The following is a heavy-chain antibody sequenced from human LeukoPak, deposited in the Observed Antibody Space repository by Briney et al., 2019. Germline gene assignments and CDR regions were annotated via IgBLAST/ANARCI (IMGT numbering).Heavy chain of an antibody. D-gene: IGHD6-25*01. J-gene: IGHJ6*02. CDR2: IYSGGST. V-gene: IGHV3-66*01. CDR3: ARDRGIIAAPHGMDV. CDR1: GFTVSSNY. Sequence: GGSLRLSCAASGFTVSSNYMSWVRQAPGKGLEWVSVIYSGGSTYYADSVKGRFTISRDNSKNTLYLQMNSLRAEDTAVHYCARDRGIIAAPHGMDVWGQGTTVTVSS.